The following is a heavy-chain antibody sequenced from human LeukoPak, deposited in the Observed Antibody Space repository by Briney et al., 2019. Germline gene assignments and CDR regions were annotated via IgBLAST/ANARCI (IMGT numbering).Heavy chain of an antibody. Sequence: ASVKVSCKVSGYTLTELSMHWVRQAPGKGLEWMGGFDPEDGETIYAQKFQGRVTMTEDTSTDTAYMELSSLRSEDTAVYYCATTFGVAVRVAFDIWGQGTMVTVSS. CDR1: GYTLTELS. CDR2: FDPEDGET. D-gene: IGHD3-3*01. V-gene: IGHV1-24*01. J-gene: IGHJ3*02. CDR3: ATTFGVAVRVAFDI.